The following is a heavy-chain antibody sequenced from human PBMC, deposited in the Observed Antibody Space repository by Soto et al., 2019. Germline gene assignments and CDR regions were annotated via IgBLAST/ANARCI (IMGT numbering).Heavy chain of an antibody. CDR2: ISSSSSYI. CDR1: GFTFSSYS. Sequence: GGSLRLSCAASGFTFSSYSMNWVRQAPGKGLEWVSSISSSSSYIYYADSVKGRFTISRDNAKNSLYLQMNSLRAEDTAVYYCARDHVVATTLYYYYYMDVWGKGTTVTVSS. V-gene: IGHV3-21*01. D-gene: IGHD5-12*01. CDR3: ARDHVVATTLYYYYYMDV. J-gene: IGHJ6*03.